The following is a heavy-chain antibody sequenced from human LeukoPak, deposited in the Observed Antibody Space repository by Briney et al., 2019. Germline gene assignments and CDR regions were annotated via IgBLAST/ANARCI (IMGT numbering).Heavy chain of an antibody. CDR2: TYTSGST. CDR3: ARSFLSNWYYFDN. V-gene: IGHV4-4*07. Sequence: SETLSLTCTVSGXSISSYYWSWIRQPAGKGLEWIGRTYTSGSTNYNPSLKSRVTMSVDTSKNQFSLKLNSVTAADTAVYYCARSFLSNWYYFDNWGQGTLVTVSS. J-gene: IGHJ4*02. D-gene: IGHD6-13*01. CDR1: GXSISSYY.